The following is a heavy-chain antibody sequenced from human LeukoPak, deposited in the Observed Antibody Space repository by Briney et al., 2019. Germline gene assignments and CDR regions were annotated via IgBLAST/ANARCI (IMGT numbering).Heavy chain of an antibody. V-gene: IGHV1-2*02. J-gene: IGHJ4*02. CDR1: GGTFSSYA. CDR3: ARRGPGQAYDY. Sequence: GASVKVSCKASGGTFSSYAISWVRQAPGQGLEWMGWVNTNPNSAGTNYAQNLQGRVTMTRDTSINTAYMELTTLTSDDTAVYYCARRGPGQAYDYWGQGTLVTVST. CDR2: VNTNPNSAGT. D-gene: IGHD3-16*01.